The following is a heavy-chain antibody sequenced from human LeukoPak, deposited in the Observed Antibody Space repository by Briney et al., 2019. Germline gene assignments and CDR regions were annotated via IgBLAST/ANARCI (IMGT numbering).Heavy chain of an antibody. V-gene: IGHV1-69*01. Sequence: GSSVKVSCKASGGTFSSYDISWVRQAPGQGLEWMGGIIPIFGTANYAQKFQGRVTITADESTSTAYMELRSLRSDDTAVYYCARSFGVVIRYFDYWGQGTLVTVSS. J-gene: IGHJ4*02. CDR1: GGTFSSYD. D-gene: IGHD3-3*01. CDR2: IIPIFGTA. CDR3: ARSFGVVIRYFDY.